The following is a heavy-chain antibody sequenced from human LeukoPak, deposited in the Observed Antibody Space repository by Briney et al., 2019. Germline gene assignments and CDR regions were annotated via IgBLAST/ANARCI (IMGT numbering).Heavy chain of an antibody. Sequence: SETLSLTCTVSGVSISSYYWSWIRQPPGKGLEWIGYIYYSGSTNYNPSLKSRVTISVDASKNQFSLKLSSVTAADTAVYYCARSIAFGYDAFDIWGQGTMVTVSS. J-gene: IGHJ3*02. V-gene: IGHV4-59*01. D-gene: IGHD3-16*01. CDR2: IYYSGST. CDR1: GVSISSYY. CDR3: ARSIAFGYDAFDI.